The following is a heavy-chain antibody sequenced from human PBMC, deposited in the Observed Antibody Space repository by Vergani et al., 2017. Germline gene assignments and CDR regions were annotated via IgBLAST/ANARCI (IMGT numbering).Heavy chain of an antibody. CDR2: IDEYGNRA. Sequence: EVQLVESGGGSVQSGGSLRLSCVASGFSFNTYWMHWVRQVPGKGLMWVARIDEYGNRATYGDFETGRFTISRDNAKNTVFLQMNNLRAEDAGVYYCVRTEYCTGIACNTRFDSWGQGALLTVSS. J-gene: IGHJ5*01. CDR3: VRTEYCTGIACNTRFDS. V-gene: IGHV3-74*03. D-gene: IGHD2-8*02. CDR1: GFSFNTYW.